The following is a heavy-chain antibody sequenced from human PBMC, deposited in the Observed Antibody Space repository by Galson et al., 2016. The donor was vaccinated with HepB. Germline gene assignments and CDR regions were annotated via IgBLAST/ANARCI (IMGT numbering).Heavy chain of an antibody. J-gene: IGHJ6*02. CDR3: ARDDSGGWYGFHYGMDV. CDR2: IYYSGRP. V-gene: IGHV4-59*01. D-gene: IGHD6-19*01. Sequence: ETLSLTCPVSGASISGYYLSWIRQPPGKGLEWIGYIYYSGRPNYKPSLKSRVTISVDTSKNQFSLKLSSVTAADTAVYYCARDDSGGWYGFHYGMDVWGQGTTVTVSS. CDR1: GASISGYY.